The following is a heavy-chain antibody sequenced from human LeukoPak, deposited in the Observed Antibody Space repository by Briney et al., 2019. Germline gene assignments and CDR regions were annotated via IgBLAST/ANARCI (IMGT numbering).Heavy chain of an antibody. D-gene: IGHD3-16*02. CDR1: GFTFSSYS. CDR3: ATDFTASYRLDY. Sequence: GGSLRLSCAASGFTFSSYSMNWVRQAPGKGLEWLSYISSSSSTIYYADSVKGRFTISRDNARNSLYLQMNSLRDEDTAVYYCATDFTASYRLDYWGQGTLVTVSS. J-gene: IGHJ4*02. CDR2: ISSSSSTI. V-gene: IGHV3-48*02.